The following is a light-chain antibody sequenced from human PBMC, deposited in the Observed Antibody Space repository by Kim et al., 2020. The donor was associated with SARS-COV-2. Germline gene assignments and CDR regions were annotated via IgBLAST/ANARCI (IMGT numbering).Light chain of an antibody. J-gene: IGKJ5*01. V-gene: IGKV1-33*01. CDR1: QDISNY. CDR2: DAS. Sequence: ASVGDRVTISCQASQDISNYLNWYQQKPGKAPKLLIYDASNLERGVPSRFSGSGSGTDFTFTISSLQPEDIATYYCQQYYNLPITFGQGTRLEIK. CDR3: QQYYNLPIT.